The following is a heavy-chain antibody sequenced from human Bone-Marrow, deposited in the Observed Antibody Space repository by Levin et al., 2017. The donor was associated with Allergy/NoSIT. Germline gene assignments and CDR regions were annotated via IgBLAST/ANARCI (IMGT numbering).Heavy chain of an antibody. D-gene: IGHD6-19*01. V-gene: IGHV3-15*05. J-gene: IGHJ2*01. Sequence: AGESLKISCTASGFTFSNAWMSWVRQAPGKGLEWVGHIKNKTDGGASDYADSVKGRFTISRDNARNSLYLHMNSLRPEDTAVYYCAGKPLSSWLYWYFDLWGRGTLVTVSS. CDR3: AGKPLSSWLYWYFDL. CDR2: IKNKTDGGAS. CDR1: GFTFSNAW.